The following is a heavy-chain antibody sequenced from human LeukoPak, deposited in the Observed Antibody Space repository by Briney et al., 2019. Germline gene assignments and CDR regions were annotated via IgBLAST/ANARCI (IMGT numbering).Heavy chain of an antibody. CDR2: IYHSGGT. Sequence: PSETLSLTCAVSGGSISSNNWWNWVRQPPGKGLEWIGEIYHSGGTNYSPSLKSRVTISVDKSRNLLFLKLNSVTAADTAVYYCARDLGSSTPSGIWGKGTTVTVSS. J-gene: IGHJ6*04. CDR1: GGSISSNNW. CDR3: ARDLGSSTPSGI. V-gene: IGHV4-4*02. D-gene: IGHD3-16*01.